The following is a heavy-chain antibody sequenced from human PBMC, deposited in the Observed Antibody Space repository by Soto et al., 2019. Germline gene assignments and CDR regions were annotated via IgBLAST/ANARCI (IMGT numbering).Heavy chain of an antibody. CDR2: IIPIFDTT. J-gene: IGHJ1*01. Sequence: QVQLVQSGTDVKKPGSSVTVSCKASGGTFNTYTFSWVHQAPGQGLEWMGSIIPIFDTTHYAQSFQGRLSITADQSSTTTYMELRSLTSHDTALYYCGRIPRYSFPTSDPLDNWGQGTLVTVSP. V-gene: IGHV1-69*01. CDR3: GRIPRYSFPTSDPLDN. D-gene: IGHD1-26*01. CDR1: GGTFNTYT.